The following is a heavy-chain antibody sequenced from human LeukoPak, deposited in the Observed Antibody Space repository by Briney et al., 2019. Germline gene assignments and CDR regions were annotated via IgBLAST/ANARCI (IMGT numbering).Heavy chain of an antibody. Sequence: PGGSLRLSCAASGFTFTTYWMHWVRQAPGKGLVWVSRVKGDGSHTNYAESVTGRFTISRDNAKNTVYLQMNSLRAEDTAVYYCARSGYEYGYGHWGLDVWRQGTTVTVSS. CDR3: ARSGYEYGYGHWGLDV. CDR1: GFTFTTYW. D-gene: IGHD3-16*01. V-gene: IGHV3-74*01. J-gene: IGHJ6*02. CDR2: VKGDGSHT.